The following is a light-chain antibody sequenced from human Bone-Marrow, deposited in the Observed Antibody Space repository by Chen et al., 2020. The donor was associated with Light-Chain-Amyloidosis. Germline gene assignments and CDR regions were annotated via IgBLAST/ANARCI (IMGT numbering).Light chain of an antibody. J-gene: IGKJ2*01. CDR1: QSINDQ. Sequence: DIQMTQSPSPLSASVRDRVTITCRASQSINDQLNWYQQEPGKAPKLLIYGGSNLQSGVPSRVIGSGSGTDFTLTIRGLQPEDFSTYYCQQSYNFPYTFGQGTNVES. CDR2: GGS. V-gene: IGKV1-39*01. CDR3: QQSYNFPYT.